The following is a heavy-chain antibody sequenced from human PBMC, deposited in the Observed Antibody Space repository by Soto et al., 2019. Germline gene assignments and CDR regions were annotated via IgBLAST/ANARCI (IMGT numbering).Heavy chain of an antibody. Sequence: SVKVSCKASGYTFTSYAMHWVRQAPGQRFEWMGWVNAGNGNTKYSQKFQGRVTITRDTSASTAYTELSSLRSEDTAVYYCARGINYYDSSGDSWFDPWGQGTLVTVSS. CDR3: ARGINYYDSSGDSWFDP. CDR2: VNAGNGNT. J-gene: IGHJ5*02. CDR1: GYTFTSYA. D-gene: IGHD3-22*01. V-gene: IGHV1-3*01.